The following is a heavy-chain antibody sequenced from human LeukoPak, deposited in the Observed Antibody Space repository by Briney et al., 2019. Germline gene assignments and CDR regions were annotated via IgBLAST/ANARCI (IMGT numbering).Heavy chain of an antibody. Sequence: GGSLRLSCAASGFTFSSYGMHWVRQAPGKGLEWVAVIWYDGSNKYYADSVKGRFTISRDNSKNTLYLQMNSLRAEDTAVYYCARDCGGDCYNFGYWGQGTLVTVSS. V-gene: IGHV3-30*19. CDR1: GFTFSSYG. CDR3: ARDCGGDCYNFGY. J-gene: IGHJ4*02. CDR2: IWYDGSNK. D-gene: IGHD2-21*02.